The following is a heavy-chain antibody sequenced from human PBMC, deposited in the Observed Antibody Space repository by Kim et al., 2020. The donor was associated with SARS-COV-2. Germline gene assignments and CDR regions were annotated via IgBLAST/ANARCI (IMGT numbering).Heavy chain of an antibody. V-gene: IGHV4-4*07. D-gene: IGHD3-10*01. CDR3: ARDGVPYPY. Sequence: GSTNYNPSLKSRVTMSVDTSKHQFSLKLSSVTAADTAVYYCARDGVPYPYWGQGTLVTVSS. J-gene: IGHJ4*02. CDR2: GST.